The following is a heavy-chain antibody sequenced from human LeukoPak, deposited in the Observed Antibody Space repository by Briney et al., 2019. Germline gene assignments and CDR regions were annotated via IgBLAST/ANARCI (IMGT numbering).Heavy chain of an antibody. CDR1: GYSFTTSW. CDR3: ASAPVVRGIVSHFDY. J-gene: IGHJ4*02. CDR2: IYPGDSDT. Sequence: GESLKISCKGSGYSFTTSWIAWVRQMPGKGLEWMGIIYPGDSDTRYSPSFQGQVTISADKSISTAYLQWGSLKASDTAMYYCASAPVVRGIVSHFDYWGQGTLVTVSS. V-gene: IGHV5-51*01. D-gene: IGHD3-10*01.